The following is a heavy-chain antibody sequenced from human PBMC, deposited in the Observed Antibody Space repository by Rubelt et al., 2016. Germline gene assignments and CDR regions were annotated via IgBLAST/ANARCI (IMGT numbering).Heavy chain of an antibody. CDR3: AKVGHSLTAAGRRDFDY. V-gene: IGHV3-21*01. CDR2: ISSSSTNV. J-gene: IGHJ4*02. Sequence: EYVSSISSSSTNVHFADSVKGRFSISRDNAKDSLYLQMNSLRVEDTAVYYCAKVGHSLTAAGRRDFDYWGQGTLVTVSS. D-gene: IGHD6-13*01.